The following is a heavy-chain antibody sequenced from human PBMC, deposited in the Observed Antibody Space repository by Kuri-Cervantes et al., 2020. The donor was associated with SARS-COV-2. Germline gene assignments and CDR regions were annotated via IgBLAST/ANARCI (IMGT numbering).Heavy chain of an antibody. CDR2: ISSSGTYT. D-gene: IGHD3-3*01. CDR3: ARTWGYYDFWSDYLYYFDY. V-gene: IGHV3-11*03. Sequence: LSLTCAASGFTFSDYYMSWIRQAPGKGLEWLSYISSSGTYTNYADSVKGRFTISRDNAKNSLYLQMNSLRAEDTAVYYCARTWGYYDFWSDYLYYFDYWGQGTLVTVSS. CDR1: GFTFSDYY. J-gene: IGHJ4*02.